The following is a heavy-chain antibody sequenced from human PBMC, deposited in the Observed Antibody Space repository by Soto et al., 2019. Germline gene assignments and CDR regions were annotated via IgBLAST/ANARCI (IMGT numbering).Heavy chain of an antibody. CDR2: VYHTGRT. J-gene: IGHJ4*02. CDR3: ARDFAYFDS. Sequence: ASETLSLTCTVSGGSFKSGSYSWSWIRQPPGKGLEWIGYVYHTGRTSYNLSLKSRVSISMDKSKNQFSLNLDSVTAADTAVYFCARDFAYFDSWGQGTMVTVSS. D-gene: IGHD3-3*01. CDR1: GGSFKSGSYS. V-gene: IGHV4-61*01.